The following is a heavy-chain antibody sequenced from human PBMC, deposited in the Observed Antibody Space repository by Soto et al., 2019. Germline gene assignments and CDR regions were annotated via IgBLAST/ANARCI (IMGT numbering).Heavy chain of an antibody. CDR1: GGSISSGDYY. D-gene: IGHD2-15*01. V-gene: IGHV4-30-4*01. Sequence: SETLSLTCTVSGGSISSGDYYWSWILQPPGKGLEWIGYIYYSGSTYYNPSLKSRVTISVDTSKNQFSLKLSSVTAADTAVYYCARAIVVVVAASGWFDPWGQGTLVTVSS. J-gene: IGHJ5*02. CDR2: IYYSGST. CDR3: ARAIVVVVAASGWFDP.